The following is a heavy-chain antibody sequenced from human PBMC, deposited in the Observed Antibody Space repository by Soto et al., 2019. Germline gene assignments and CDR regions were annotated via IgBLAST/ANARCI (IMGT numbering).Heavy chain of an antibody. CDR2: ISAYNGNT. D-gene: IGHD3-3*01. CDR3: ARDMEPNYDFWSGYLVGRRGNDAFDI. CDR1: GYAFTSYG. J-gene: IGHJ3*02. Sequence: ASVKVSCKASGYAFTSYGISWVRQAPGQGLEWMGWISAYNGNTNYAQKLQGRVTMTTDTSTSTAYMELRSLRSDDTAVYYCARDMEPNYDFWSGYLVGRRGNDAFDIWGQGTMVTVSS. V-gene: IGHV1-18*01.